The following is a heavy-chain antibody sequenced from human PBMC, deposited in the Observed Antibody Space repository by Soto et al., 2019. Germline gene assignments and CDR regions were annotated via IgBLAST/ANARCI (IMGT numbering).Heavy chain of an antibody. CDR2: IDWEDDK. Sequence: SGPTLVNPTQTLTLTCTFSGFSLSTSGMCVSLVRQPPGKALAGLARIDWEDDKHYSTSLKTRLTISKDTSKNQVVLTMPNMDPVDTATYYCARATYYYDSSGYAAYYFDYWGQGTLVTVSS. CDR1: GFSLSTSGMC. V-gene: IGHV2-70*19. CDR3: ARATYYYDSSGYAAYYFDY. J-gene: IGHJ4*02. D-gene: IGHD3-22*01.